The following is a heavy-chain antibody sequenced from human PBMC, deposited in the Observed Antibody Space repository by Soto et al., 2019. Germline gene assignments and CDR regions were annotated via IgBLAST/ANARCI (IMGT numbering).Heavy chain of an antibody. CDR3: ARSIGPAAGWYFDV. CDR1: GAAVTNPNYY. D-gene: IGHD6-6*01. J-gene: IGHJ4*02. Sequence: TSETLSLTCTVSGAAVTNPNYYWGWIRQPPGKGLEWLANIYYNGFTYYNPSLKSRVTISVDTSKNQFSLSLISVTAADTALYYCARSIGPAAGWYFDVWGQGILVTVS. CDR2: IYYNGFT. V-gene: IGHV4-39*07.